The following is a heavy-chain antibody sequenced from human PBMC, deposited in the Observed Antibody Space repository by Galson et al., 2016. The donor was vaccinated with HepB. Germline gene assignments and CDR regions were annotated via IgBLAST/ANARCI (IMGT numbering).Heavy chain of an antibody. CDR3: ARMRGDYDY. V-gene: IGHV3-11*03. J-gene: IGHJ4*02. Sequence: SLRLSCAASGFTFSESYMTCIRQAPGKGLELVSYLSSSSSDTNYADSVKGRFTITRDNAKNSLYLQMNSLRAEDTAVYYCARMRGDYDYWGQGTLVTVSS. CDR2: LSSSSSDT. CDR1: GFTFSESY. D-gene: IGHD4-17*01.